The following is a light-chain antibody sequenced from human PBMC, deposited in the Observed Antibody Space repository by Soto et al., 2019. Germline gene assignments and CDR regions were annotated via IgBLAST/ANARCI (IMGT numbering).Light chain of an antibody. Sequence: DVVMTQSPLSLAVTLGQPASISCKSGQSLVYRDGNTYLNWFHQRPGQSPRRLIYKVSKRDSGVPDRFSGGGSGPDFTLKISRVEAEDVGVYYCMQGTYWPTFGQGTKVEIK. J-gene: IGKJ1*01. CDR1: QSLVYRDGNTY. V-gene: IGKV2-30*01. CDR3: MQGTYWPT. CDR2: KVS.